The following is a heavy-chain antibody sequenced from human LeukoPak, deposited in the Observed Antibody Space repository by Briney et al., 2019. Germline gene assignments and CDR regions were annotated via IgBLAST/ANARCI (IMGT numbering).Heavy chain of an antibody. CDR3: ARDQGGYCSSTSCSNWFDP. J-gene: IGHJ5*02. D-gene: IGHD2-2*01. V-gene: IGHV3-30-3*01. CDR2: ISYDGSNK. CDR1: GFTFSSYA. Sequence: PGGSLRLSCAASGFTFSSYAMHWVRQAPGKGLEWVAVISYDGSNKYYADSVKGRFTISRDNSKNTLYLQMNSLRAEDTAVYYCARDQGGYCSSTSCSNWFDPWGQGTLVTDSS.